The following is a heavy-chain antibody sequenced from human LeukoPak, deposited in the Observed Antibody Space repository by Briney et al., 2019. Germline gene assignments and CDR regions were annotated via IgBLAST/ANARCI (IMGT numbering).Heavy chain of an antibody. CDR3: ARGYYYDSSGYKRFDY. J-gene: IGHJ4*02. CDR1: GGSISTYY. Sequence: PSETLSLTCTVSGGSISTYYWNWIRQPAGKGLEWIGEINHSGSTNYNPSLKSRVTISVDTSKNQFSLKLSSVTAADTAVYYCARGYYYDSSGYKRFDYWGQGTLVTVSS. V-gene: IGHV4-34*01. D-gene: IGHD3-22*01. CDR2: INHSGST.